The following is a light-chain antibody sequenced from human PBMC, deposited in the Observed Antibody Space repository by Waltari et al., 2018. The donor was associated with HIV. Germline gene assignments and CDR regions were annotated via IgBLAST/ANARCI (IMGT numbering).Light chain of an antibody. Sequence: QSALTQPASVSGSPGQSITISCTGTNGDFGSYDFVSCYQQYPGKAPRLIISDVRNRPSGISSRFSGSKYGYTASLTISGLRAEDEADYFCSSWTSSTTLVFGTGTKVTVL. CDR1: NGDFGSYDF. V-gene: IGLV2-14*01. CDR3: SSWTSSTTLV. J-gene: IGLJ1*01. CDR2: DVR.